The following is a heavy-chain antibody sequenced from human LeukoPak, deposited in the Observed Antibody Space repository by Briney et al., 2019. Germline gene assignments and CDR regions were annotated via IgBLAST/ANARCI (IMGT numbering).Heavy chain of an antibody. J-gene: IGHJ4*01. CDR2: IGISSGNT. D-gene: IGHD5-12*01. Sequence: GGSLRLSCAASGFNFIDYSMNWVRQAPGKGLEWISYIGISSGNTKYADSVKGRYTISRDKARNSLYLQMNSLRVEDTAVYYCARDHRYAFDNWGHGTLVTVSS. CDR1: GFNFIDYS. V-gene: IGHV3-48*01. CDR3: ARDHRYAFDN.